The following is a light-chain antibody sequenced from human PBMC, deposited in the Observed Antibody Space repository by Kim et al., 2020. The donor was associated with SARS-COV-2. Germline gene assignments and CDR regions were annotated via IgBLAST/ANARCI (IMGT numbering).Light chain of an antibody. CDR3: QQVELYPS. J-gene: IGKJ3*01. Sequence: SAPVGDRFTITCRASQDISDRLAWYPQRPGTAPKLLILAASTLHAGVPSRFSGGGTGTEFSLTIDSLQPEDFATYYCQQVELYPSFGPGTKVDIK. CDR1: QDISDR. V-gene: IGKV1-9*01. CDR2: AAS.